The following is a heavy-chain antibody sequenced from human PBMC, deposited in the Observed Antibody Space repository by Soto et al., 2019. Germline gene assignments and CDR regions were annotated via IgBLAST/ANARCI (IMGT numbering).Heavy chain of an antibody. CDR2: INPNSGGT. CDR1: GYTFTGYY. Sequence: ASVKGSCKASGYTFTGYYMHWVRQAHGQGLERMGWINPNSGGTNYAQKFQGWVTMTRDTSISTAYMELSSLRSEDTAVYYCARSGYSYANKFPIDYWGQGTLVTVSS. J-gene: IGHJ4*02. CDR3: ARSGYSYANKFPIDY. D-gene: IGHD5-18*01. V-gene: IGHV1-2*04.